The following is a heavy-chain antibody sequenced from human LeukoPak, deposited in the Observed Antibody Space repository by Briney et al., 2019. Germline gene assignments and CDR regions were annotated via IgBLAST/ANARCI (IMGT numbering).Heavy chain of an antibody. J-gene: IGHJ4*02. CDR3: ARGGSSWYTSSW. Sequence: GGSLRLSCAAYGFTFSSYAMHWVRQAPGKGLEWVAVISYDGSNKYYADSVKGRFTISRDNSKNTLYLQMNSLRAEDTAVYYCARGGSSWYTSSWWGQGTLVTVSS. V-gene: IGHV3-30-3*01. CDR2: ISYDGSNK. CDR1: GFTFSSYA. D-gene: IGHD6-13*01.